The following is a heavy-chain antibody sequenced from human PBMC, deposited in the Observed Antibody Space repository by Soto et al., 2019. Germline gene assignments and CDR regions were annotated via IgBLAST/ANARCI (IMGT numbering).Heavy chain of an antibody. Sequence: QVQLVQSGAEEKKPGASVKVSCKASGYTFTGYAMNWVRKAPGQRLEWMGWINAGNGNTKYSQKFQGRVTITSDTSATTAYMELSSLRSEYTAVYYCARAVALPAVFDYFRQGTLVTVSS. CDR3: ARAVALPAVFDY. D-gene: IGHD2-21*01. CDR1: GYTFTGYA. CDR2: INAGNGNT. V-gene: IGHV1-3*05. J-gene: IGHJ4*02.